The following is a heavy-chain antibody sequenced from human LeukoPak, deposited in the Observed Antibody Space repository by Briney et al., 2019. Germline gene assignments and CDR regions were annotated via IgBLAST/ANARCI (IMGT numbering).Heavy chain of an antibody. J-gene: IGHJ5*02. CDR3: AKDGYSYGLGWFDP. Sequence: PSETLSLTCTVSGGSISTYYWSWIRQPPGKGLEWIGYIYYSGSTNYHPSLKSRVTISVDTPKNQFSLKLSSVTAADTAVYYCAKDGYSYGLGWFDPWGQGTLVTVSS. CDR1: GGSISTYY. CDR2: IYYSGST. V-gene: IGHV4-59*01. D-gene: IGHD5-18*01.